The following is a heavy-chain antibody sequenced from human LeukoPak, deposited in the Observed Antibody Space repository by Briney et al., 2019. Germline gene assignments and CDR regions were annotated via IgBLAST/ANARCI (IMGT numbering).Heavy chain of an antibody. CDR1: GCTFTNFG. CDR2: ISPYNGNR. Sequence: GASVKLSCKASGCTFTNFGISWVRQAPGQGLEWMGWISPYNGNRDYAQRFQGRATMTTVTSTSTAYMELTNLRSDDTAVYFCASHGITIFGVASSDYWGQGTVVTVSS. J-gene: IGHJ4*02. D-gene: IGHD3-3*01. V-gene: IGHV1-18*04. CDR3: ASHGITIFGVASSDY.